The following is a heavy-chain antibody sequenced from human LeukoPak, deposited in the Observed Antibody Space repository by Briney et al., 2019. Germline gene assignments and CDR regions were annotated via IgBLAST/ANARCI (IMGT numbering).Heavy chain of an antibody. CDR3: ARGAPYYYNGSGLYYFDY. J-gene: IGHJ4*02. CDR1: GFTFTTYN. Sequence: GGSLRLSCAASGFTFTTYNMNWVRQAPGKGLEWISYYADSVKGRFTISRDNGKNSLFLQMNSLRAEDTAVYYCARGAPYYYNGSGLYYFDYGGQGTLVTVSS. D-gene: IGHD3-22*01. V-gene: IGHV3-48*01.